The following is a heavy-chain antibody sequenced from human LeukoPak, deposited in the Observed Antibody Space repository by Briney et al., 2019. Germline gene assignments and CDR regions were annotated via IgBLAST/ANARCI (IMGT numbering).Heavy chain of an antibody. Sequence: PSETLPLTCVVSGGSISSRYWSWIRQPPGKGLEWIGYSYYSGSTNYNPSLRSRVTISVDTSRNQFSLRLSSVTAADTAVYCCARVNFGDALAAGYYYYMDVWGKGTTVTVSS. D-gene: IGHD3-3*01. CDR1: GGSISSRY. CDR3: ARVNFGDALAAGYYYYMDV. CDR2: SYYSGST. V-gene: IGHV4-59*11. J-gene: IGHJ6*03.